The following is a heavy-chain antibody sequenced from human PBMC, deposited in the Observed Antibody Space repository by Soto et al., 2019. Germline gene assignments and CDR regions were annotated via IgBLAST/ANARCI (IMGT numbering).Heavy chain of an antibody. V-gene: IGHV1-18*01. CDR3: ARDYYGSRSPRSTFFY. J-gene: IGHJ4*02. Sequence: ASVKVSCKASGYRFTNYGISWVRQAPGQGLEWMGWISGHNGNTNYAQKLQGRVTMTTDTSTSTAYMELKSLRSDDTAIYYCARDYYGSRSPRSTFFYRGQGTLVT. CDR2: ISGHNGNT. D-gene: IGHD3-10*01. CDR1: GYRFTNYG.